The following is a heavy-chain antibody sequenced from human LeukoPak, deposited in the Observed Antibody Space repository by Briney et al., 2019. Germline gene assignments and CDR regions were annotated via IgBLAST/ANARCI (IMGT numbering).Heavy chain of an antibody. Sequence: ASVKVSCKASGYTFTAYGISWVRQAPGQGLEWMGWISANNGNTNYAQKVQGRVTMTRDTSTSTAYMELRSLRYDDTAVYYCSRDDGPFGGVRFDHWGQGTLVTVSS. CDR1: GYTFTAYG. J-gene: IGHJ4*02. CDR2: ISANNGNT. D-gene: IGHD3-16*01. CDR3: SRDDGPFGGVRFDH. V-gene: IGHV1-18*01.